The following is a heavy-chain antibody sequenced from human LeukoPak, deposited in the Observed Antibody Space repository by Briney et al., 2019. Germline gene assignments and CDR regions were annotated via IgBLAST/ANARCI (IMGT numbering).Heavy chain of an antibody. V-gene: IGHV3-23*01. CDR1: GFTFSNAW. J-gene: IGHJ5*02. D-gene: IGHD2-2*01. Sequence: GGSLRLSCAASGFTFSNAWMSWVRQAPGKGLEWVSGISGSGGTTYSADSVKGRFTISRDNSKNTLYLQMNSLRAEDTAVYYCAKGSCSSFTCYARFDPWGQGTPVTVSS. CDR3: AKGSCSSFTCYARFDP. CDR2: ISGSGGTT.